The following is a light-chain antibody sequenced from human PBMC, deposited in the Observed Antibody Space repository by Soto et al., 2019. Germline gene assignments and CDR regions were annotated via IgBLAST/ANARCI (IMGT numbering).Light chain of an antibody. CDR3: SSYTTTNSYV. CDR2: EVD. CDR1: SSDIGTYNF. J-gene: IGLJ1*01. V-gene: IGLV2-14*01. Sequence: QSALTQPASVSGSPGQAITISCSGSSSDIGTYNFVSRYQHLPGKAPQLIIFEVDNRPSGVSDRFSASKSGNTASLTISGLQADDEAEYYCSSYTTTNSYVFGSGTKLTVL.